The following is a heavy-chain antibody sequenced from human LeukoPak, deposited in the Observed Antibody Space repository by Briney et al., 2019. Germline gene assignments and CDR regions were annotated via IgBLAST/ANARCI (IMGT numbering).Heavy chain of an antibody. D-gene: IGHD3-10*01. CDR2: IYTSGTT. V-gene: IGHV4-4*07. CDR3: ARDAKYYFGSRTYFFFEY. CDR1: GGSISGYY. Sequence: SETLSLTCTVSGGSISGYYWSWIRQPAGKGLEWIGHIYTSGTTNYNPSLKSRVTMSIDTSKNQFSLKLSSVTAADTAIYYCARDAKYYFGSRTYFFFEYWGQGTLLTVS. J-gene: IGHJ4*02.